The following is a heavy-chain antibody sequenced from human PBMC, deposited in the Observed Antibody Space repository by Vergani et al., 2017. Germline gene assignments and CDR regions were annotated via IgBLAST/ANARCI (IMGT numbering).Heavy chain of an antibody. CDR3: ARHRGGNYDAFDI. V-gene: IGHV4-39*01. CDR2: IYYSGST. Sequence: QVKLQESGPGLVRPSETLPLTCPVSGASVSSSSYYWGWIRQPPGKGLEWIGSIYYSGSTYYTPSLKSRVSISVDTSKNQFSLKLSSVTAADTSVYYCARHRGGNYDAFDIWGQGTMVTVSS. J-gene: IGHJ3*02. CDR1: GASVSSSSYY. D-gene: IGHD4-23*01.